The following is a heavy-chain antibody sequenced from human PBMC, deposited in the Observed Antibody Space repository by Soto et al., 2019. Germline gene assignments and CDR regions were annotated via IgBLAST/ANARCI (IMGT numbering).Heavy chain of an antibody. Sequence: QLQLQESGSGLVKPSQTLSLTCAVSGGSISSGGYSWSWIRQPPGKGLEWIGYIYHSGSTYYNPSLKSRVTISVDRSKNQITLKLRSVTAADTAVYYCARGMTTVTTVDYWGQGTLVTVSS. CDR2: IYHSGST. V-gene: IGHV4-30-2*01. CDR1: GGSISSGGYS. J-gene: IGHJ4*02. CDR3: ARGMTTVTTVDY. D-gene: IGHD4-17*01.